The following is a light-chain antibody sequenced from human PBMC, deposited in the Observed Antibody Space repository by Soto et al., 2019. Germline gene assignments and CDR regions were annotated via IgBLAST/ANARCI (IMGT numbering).Light chain of an antibody. CDR1: SSDVGGYNY. CDR3: SSYAGNNKYV. V-gene: IGLV2-8*01. J-gene: IGLJ1*01. Sequence: QSALTQPPSASGSPGQSVTISCTGTSSDVGGYNYVSWYQQHPGKAPKLMISEVSKRPSGVPDRFSGSKSGNTASLSVSGIQADDEAEYFCSSYAGNNKYVFGTGTKLTVL. CDR2: EVS.